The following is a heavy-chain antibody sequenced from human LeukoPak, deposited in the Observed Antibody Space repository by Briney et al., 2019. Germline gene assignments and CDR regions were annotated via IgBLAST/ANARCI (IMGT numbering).Heavy chain of an antibody. D-gene: IGHD6-19*01. Sequence: ASVKVSCKVSGYTLTELSMHWVRQAPGKGLEWMGRFDPEDGETIYAQEFQGRVTMTEDTSTNTAYMELSSLRSEDTAVYYCATADVAVAGTPDYWGQGTLVTVSS. J-gene: IGHJ4*02. CDR2: FDPEDGET. CDR3: ATADVAVAGTPDY. CDR1: GYTLTELS. V-gene: IGHV1-24*01.